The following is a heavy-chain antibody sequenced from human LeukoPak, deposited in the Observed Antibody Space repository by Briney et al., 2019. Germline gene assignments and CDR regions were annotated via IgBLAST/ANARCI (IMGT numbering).Heavy chain of an antibody. D-gene: IGHD5-24*01. J-gene: IGHJ4*02. CDR3: ARGGDGYGHFVF. CDR1: GGSVSSSNW. Sequence: SETLSLTCAVSGGSVSSSNWWSWVRQPPGKGLEWIGAIYHSGTTTYNPSLKSRVTISVDKSKNQFSLKLSSVTAADTAVYYCARGGDGYGHFVFWGQGTLVTVSS. CDR2: IYHSGTT. V-gene: IGHV4-4*02.